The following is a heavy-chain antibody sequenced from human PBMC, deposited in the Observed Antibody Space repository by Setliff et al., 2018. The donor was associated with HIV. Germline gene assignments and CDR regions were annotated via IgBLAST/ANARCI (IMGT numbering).Heavy chain of an antibody. D-gene: IGHD3-22*01. V-gene: IGHV4-39*07. CDR1: GGSISSSDHY. Sequence: SETLSLTCTVSGGSISSSDHYWGWIRQPPGKGLEWIGSIYHSGRTFYNPPFKSRVTISVDTSKNQFSLKLSSVTAADTAVYYCAREGGLDYYDSSGHYSYWGQGTLVTVSS. J-gene: IGHJ4*02. CDR3: AREGGLDYYDSSGHYSY. CDR2: IYHSGRT.